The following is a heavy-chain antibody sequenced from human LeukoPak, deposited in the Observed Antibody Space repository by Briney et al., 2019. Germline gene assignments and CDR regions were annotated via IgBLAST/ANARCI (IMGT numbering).Heavy chain of an antibody. Sequence: SETLSLTCTVSGGSISSSVYYWGWIRQPPGKGLEWIGSIYHSGSTYYNPSLKSRVTISVDTSKNQFSLKLSSVTAADTAVYYCARIFPVVDGYWGQGTLVTVSS. CDR3: ARIFPVVDGY. CDR2: IYHSGST. CDR1: GGSISSSVYY. D-gene: IGHD2-21*01. J-gene: IGHJ4*02. V-gene: IGHV4-39*07.